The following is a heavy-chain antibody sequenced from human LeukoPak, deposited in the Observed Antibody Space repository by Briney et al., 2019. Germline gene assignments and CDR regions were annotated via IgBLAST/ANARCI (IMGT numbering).Heavy chain of an antibody. CDR2: ISSSSSYI. D-gene: IGHD3-3*01. Sequence: GGSLRLSCAGSGFTFSSYSMIWVRQAPGKGLQWVSSISSSSSYIYYADSLKGRFTISRDNAKNTLYLQMNSLRAEDTAVYYCAREKISIGWSGYVHDYFDYWGQGTLVTVS. CDR3: AREKISIGWSGYVHDYFDY. CDR1: GFTFSSYS. V-gene: IGHV3-21*01. J-gene: IGHJ4*02.